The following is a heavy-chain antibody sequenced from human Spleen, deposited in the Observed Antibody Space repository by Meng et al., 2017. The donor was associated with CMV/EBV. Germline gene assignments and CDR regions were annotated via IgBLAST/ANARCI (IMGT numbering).Heavy chain of an antibody. CDR3: ASGIVGAIVGWFDP. V-gene: IGHV4-39*01. J-gene: IGHJ5*02. CDR2: IYYSGST. D-gene: IGHD1-26*01. Sequence: GPLRLSCTVSGGSISSSSYYWGWIRQPPGKGLEWIGSIYYSGSTYYNPSLKSRVTISVDTSKNQFSLKLSSVTAADTAVYYCASGIVGAIVGWFDPWGQGTLVTVSS. CDR1: GGSISSSSYY.